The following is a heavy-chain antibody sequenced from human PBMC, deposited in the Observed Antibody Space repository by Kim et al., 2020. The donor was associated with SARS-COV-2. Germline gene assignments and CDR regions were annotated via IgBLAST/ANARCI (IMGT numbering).Heavy chain of an antibody. Sequence: GSLRLSCAASGFTFNAYSIHLVRQAPGKGLEWVAVISYDGSNKNYADSVKGRFTISRDNSKNTLYLQMNSLRAEDTALYYCARDQWSRLRGLTYSYYVMDVWGQGTTVSVSS. D-gene: IGHD3-10*01. V-gene: IGHV3-30*19. CDR1: GFTFNAYS. CDR3: ARDQWSRLRGLTYSYYVMDV. J-gene: IGHJ6*02. CDR2: ISYDGSNK.